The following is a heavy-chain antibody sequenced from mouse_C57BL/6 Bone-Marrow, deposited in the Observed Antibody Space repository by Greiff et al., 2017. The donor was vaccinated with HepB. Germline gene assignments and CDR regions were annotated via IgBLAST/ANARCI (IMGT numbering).Heavy chain of an antibody. J-gene: IGHJ3*01. D-gene: IGHD3-2*02. Sequence: VQLQQSGAELARPGASVKMSCKASGYTFTSYTMHWVKQRPGQGLEWIGYINPSSGYTKYNQKFKDKATLTADKSSRTAYMQLSSQTSEDSAVYYCARDSSGYVGFAYWGQGTLVTVSA. V-gene: IGHV1-4*01. CDR1: GYTFTSYT. CDR2: INPSSGYT. CDR3: ARDSSGYVGFAY.